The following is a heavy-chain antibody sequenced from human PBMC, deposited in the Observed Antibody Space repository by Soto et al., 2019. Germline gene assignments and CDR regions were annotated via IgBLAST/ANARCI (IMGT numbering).Heavy chain of an antibody. D-gene: IGHD2-15*01. J-gene: IGHJ4*02. CDR3: ARGSWDVVVVAALDY. CDR2: FDPEDGET. CDR1: GYTLTELS. Sequence: GASVKVSCKVSGYTLTELSMHWVRQAPGKGLEWMGGFDPEDGETIYAQKFQGRVTMTEDTSTDTAYMGLSSLRSEDTAVYYCARGSWDVVVVAALDYWGQGTLVTVSS. V-gene: IGHV1-24*01.